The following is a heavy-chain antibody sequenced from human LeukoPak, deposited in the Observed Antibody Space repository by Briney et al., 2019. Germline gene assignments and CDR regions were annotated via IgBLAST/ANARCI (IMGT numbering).Heavy chain of an antibody. D-gene: IGHD3-3*01. CDR3: AKVPGYDFWSGYSLVAPFDY. CDR1: GFTFTNYA. J-gene: IGHJ4*02. CDR2: ISGSGGST. V-gene: IGHV3-23*01. Sequence: GGSLRLSCAASGFTFTNYAMSWVRQAPGKGLEWVSAISGSGGSTYYADSVKGRFTISGDNSKNTLYLQMNSLRAEDTAVYYCAKVPGYDFWSGYSLVAPFDYWGQGTLVTVSS.